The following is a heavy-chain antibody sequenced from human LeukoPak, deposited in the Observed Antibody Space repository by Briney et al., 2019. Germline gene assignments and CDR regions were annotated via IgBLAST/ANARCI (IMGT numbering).Heavy chain of an antibody. V-gene: IGHV3-64*04. D-gene: IGHD1-26*01. CDR1: GFTFSTYA. Sequence: GGSLRLSCSGSGFTFSTYAMHWVRQAPGKGLEYVSGISNNGGSTNYADSVKGRFTISRDNAKNTLYLQMNTLRAEDTAVYYCARDRTNTGSYDLDYWGQGTLVTVSS. CDR2: ISNNGGST. J-gene: IGHJ4*02. CDR3: ARDRTNTGSYDLDY.